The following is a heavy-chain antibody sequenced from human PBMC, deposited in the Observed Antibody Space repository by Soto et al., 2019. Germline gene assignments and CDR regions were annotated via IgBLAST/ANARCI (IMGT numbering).Heavy chain of an antibody. CDR3: AWLGRYCGGDCYTENLDY. CDR2: IYHSGST. D-gene: IGHD2-21*02. CDR1: GYSISSGYY. Sequence: SETLSLTCAVPGYSISSGYYWGWIRQPPGKGLEWIGSIYHSGSTYYNPSLKSRVTISADTSKNQFSLKLSSVTAADTAVYYCAWLGRYCGGDCYTENLDYWGQGTLVTVSS. V-gene: IGHV4-38-2*01. J-gene: IGHJ4*02.